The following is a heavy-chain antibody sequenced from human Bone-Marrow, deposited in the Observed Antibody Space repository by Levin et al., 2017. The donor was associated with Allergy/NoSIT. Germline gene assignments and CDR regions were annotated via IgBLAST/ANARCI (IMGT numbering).Heavy chain of an antibody. J-gene: IGHJ3*02. CDR3: ARIFVVVPAAIEAFDI. CDR2: IWYDGSNK. CDR1: GFTFSSYG. V-gene: IGHV3-33*01. D-gene: IGHD2-2*02. Sequence: PGGSLRLSCAASGFTFSSYGMHWVRQAPGKGLEWVAVIWYDGSNKYYADSVKGRFTISRDNSKNTLYLQMNSLRAEDTAVYYCARIFVVVPAAIEAFDIWGQGTMVTVSS.